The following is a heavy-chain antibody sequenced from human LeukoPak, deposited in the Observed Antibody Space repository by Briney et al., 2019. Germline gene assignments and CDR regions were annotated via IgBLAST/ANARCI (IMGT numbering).Heavy chain of an antibody. CDR3: ARDLTSCSSTSCVDYYGMDV. CDR1: GFTFSDYY. D-gene: IGHD2-2*01. Sequence: TGGSLRLSCAASGFTFSDYYMSWIRQAPGKGLEWVSYISSSGSTIYYADSVKGRFTISRDNAKNSLYLQMNSLRAEDTAVYYCARDLTSCSSTSCVDYYGMDVWGQGTTVTVSS. J-gene: IGHJ6*02. CDR2: ISSSGSTI. V-gene: IGHV3-11*01.